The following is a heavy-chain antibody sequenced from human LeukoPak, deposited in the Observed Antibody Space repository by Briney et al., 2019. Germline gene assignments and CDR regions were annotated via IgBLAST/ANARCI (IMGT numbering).Heavy chain of an antibody. CDR2: ISSSGSTI. J-gene: IGHJ4*02. V-gene: IGHV3-48*04. CDR1: GFTFGSYS. D-gene: IGHD6-13*01. CDR3: ASQGIAAAGPDY. Sequence: GGSLRLSCAASGFTFGSYSMNWVRQAPGKGLEWVSYISSSGSTIYYADSVKGRFTISRDNAKNSLYLQMNSLRAEDTAVYYCASQGIAAAGPDYWGQGTLVTVSS.